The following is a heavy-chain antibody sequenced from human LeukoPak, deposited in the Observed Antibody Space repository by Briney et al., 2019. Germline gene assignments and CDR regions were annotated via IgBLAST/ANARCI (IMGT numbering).Heavy chain of an antibody. J-gene: IGHJ4*02. CDR1: GGTFSSYA. CDR2: IIPIFGTA. D-gene: IGHD3-10*01. CDR3: ARGSPTSKLLWFGNFDY. V-gene: IGHV1-69*13. Sequence: EASVKASCKASGGTFSSYAISWVRQAPGQGLEWMGGIIPIFGTANYAQKFQGRVTITADESTSTAYMELSSLRSEDTAVYYCARGSPTSKLLWFGNFDYWGQGTLVTVSS.